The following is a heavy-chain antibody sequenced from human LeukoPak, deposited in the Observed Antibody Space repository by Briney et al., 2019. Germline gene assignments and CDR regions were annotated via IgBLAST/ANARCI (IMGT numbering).Heavy chain of an antibody. J-gene: IGHJ4*02. CDR1: GFTFSNAW. D-gene: IGHD3-10*01. V-gene: IGHV3-15*01. CDR3: TTGLDYYGY. Sequence: GGSLRLSCAASGFTFSNAWMSWVRQAPGKGLEWVGRIKGKTDGGTTDYAAPVKGRFTISRDDSKNTLYLQMNSLKTEDTAVYYCTTGLDYYGYWGQGTLVTVSS. CDR2: IKGKTDGGTT.